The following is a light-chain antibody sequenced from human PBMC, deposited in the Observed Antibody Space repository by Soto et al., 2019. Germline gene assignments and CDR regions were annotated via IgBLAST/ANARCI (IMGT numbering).Light chain of an antibody. V-gene: IGKV3-20*01. J-gene: IGKJ1*01. CDR1: QSVTSNY. Sequence: EIVLTQSPGTLSLSPGERATLSCRASQSVTSNYLAWYQQKPGQAPGLLIYDTSTMASGVPDRFSGSGSGTEFTLTIRRLEPEDFAVYYCQQYGTSPQTFGQGTKVDIK. CDR3: QQYGTSPQT. CDR2: DTS.